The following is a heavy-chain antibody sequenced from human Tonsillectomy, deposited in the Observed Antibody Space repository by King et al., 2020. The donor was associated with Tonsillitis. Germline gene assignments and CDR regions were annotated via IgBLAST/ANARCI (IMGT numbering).Heavy chain of an antibody. CDR3: ARRAIIPTVRTFFFDF. Sequence: QLVQSGAEVKKSGESLKISCQTSVYLFTNHWIGWVRQMPGKGLEWMAVIYPGDSHTIFSPSFQGQVTLSVDRSITPAYLQWSSLKPSDTAIYYCARRAIIPTVRTFFFDFWGRGTLVTVSS. CDR1: VYLFTNHW. CDR2: IYPGDSHT. V-gene: IGHV5-51*03. D-gene: IGHD3-3*01. J-gene: IGHJ4*02.